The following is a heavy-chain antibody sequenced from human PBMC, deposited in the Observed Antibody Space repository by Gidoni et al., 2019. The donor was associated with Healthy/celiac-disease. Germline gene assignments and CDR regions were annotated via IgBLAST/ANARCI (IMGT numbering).Heavy chain of an antibody. CDR1: GFTFDDYA. CDR3: AKDIGGRYSGYDPLAHYYMDV. Sequence: EVQLVESGGGLVQPGRSLRLSCAASGFTFDDYAMQWVRQAPGKGLEWVSGISWNSGSIGYADSVKGRFTISRDNAKNSLYLQMNSLRAEDTALYDCAKDIGGRYSGYDPLAHYYMDVWGKGTTVTVSS. CDR2: ISWNSGSI. D-gene: IGHD5-12*01. J-gene: IGHJ6*03. V-gene: IGHV3-9*01.